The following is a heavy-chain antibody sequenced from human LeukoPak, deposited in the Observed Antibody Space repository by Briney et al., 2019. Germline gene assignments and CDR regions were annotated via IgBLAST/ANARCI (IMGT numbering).Heavy chain of an antibody. V-gene: IGHV4-38-2*02. CDR2: IYHSGST. J-gene: IGHJ6*04. D-gene: IGHD3-10*01. CDR1: GYSISSGYY. Sequence: SETLSLTCAVSGYSISSGYYWGWIRQPPGKGLEWIGSIYHSGSTYYNPSLKSRVTISVDTSKNQFSLKLSSVTAADTAVYYCARDPGITMVRGVIWSYGMDVWGKGTTVTVSS. CDR3: ARDPGITMVRGVIWSYGMDV.